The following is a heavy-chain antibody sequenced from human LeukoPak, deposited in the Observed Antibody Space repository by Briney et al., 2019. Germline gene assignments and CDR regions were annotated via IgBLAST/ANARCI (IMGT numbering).Heavy chain of an antibody. CDR2: IIPIFGTA. Sequence: SVKVSCKASGGTFSSYAISWVRQAPGQRLEWMGGIIPIFGTANYAQKFQGRVTITADESTSTAYMELSSLRPEDTAVYYCARGDYDILTGYGMDVWGQGTTVTVSS. V-gene: IGHV1-69*13. J-gene: IGHJ6*02. CDR1: GGTFSSYA. D-gene: IGHD3-9*01. CDR3: ARGDYDILTGYGMDV.